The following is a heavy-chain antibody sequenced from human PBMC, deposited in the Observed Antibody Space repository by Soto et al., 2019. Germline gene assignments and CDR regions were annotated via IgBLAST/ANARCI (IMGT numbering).Heavy chain of an antibody. V-gene: IGHV1-24*01. Sequence: GASVKVSCKVSGYTLTELSMHWVRQAPGKGLEWMGGFDPEDGETIYAQKFQGRVTMTEDTSTDTAYMELSSLRSEDTAVYYCATGFPGIVGATSLHYYYGMDVWGQGTTVTVSS. CDR3: ATGFPGIVGATSLHYYYGMDV. D-gene: IGHD1-26*01. J-gene: IGHJ6*02. CDR1: GYTLTELS. CDR2: FDPEDGET.